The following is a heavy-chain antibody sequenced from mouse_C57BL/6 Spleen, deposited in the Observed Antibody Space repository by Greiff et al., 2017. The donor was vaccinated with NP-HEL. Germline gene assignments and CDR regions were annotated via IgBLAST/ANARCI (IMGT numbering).Heavy chain of an antibody. CDR2: IRNKANGYTT. J-gene: IGHJ2*01. CDR1: GFTFTDYY. Sequence: VQLKESGGGLVQPGGSLSLSCAASGFTFTDYYMSWVRQPPGKALEWLGFIRNKANGYTTEYSASVKGRFTISRDNSQSILYLQMNALRAEDSATYYCARYEYYFDYWGQGTTLTVSS. V-gene: IGHV7-3*01. CDR3: ARYEYYFDY.